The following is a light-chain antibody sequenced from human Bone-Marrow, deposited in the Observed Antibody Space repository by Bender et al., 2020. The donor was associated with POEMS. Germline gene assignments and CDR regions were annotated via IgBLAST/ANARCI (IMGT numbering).Light chain of an antibody. CDR2: GYN. V-gene: IGLV1-40*01. CDR3: CSSAGSSTYVV. Sequence: GAPGQRVTISCTGSSSNTGSGYDINWYQHLPGTAPKLLIYGYNNRPSGVPDRFSGSKSGTSASLAITGLQAEDEGDYYCCSSAGSSTYVVFGGGTKLTVL. J-gene: IGLJ2*01. CDR1: SSNTGSGYD.